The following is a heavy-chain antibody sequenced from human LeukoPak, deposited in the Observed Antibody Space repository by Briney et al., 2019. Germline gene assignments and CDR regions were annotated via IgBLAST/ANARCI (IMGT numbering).Heavy chain of an antibody. CDR1: GYTFTSSG. J-gene: IGHJ4*02. V-gene: IGHV1-18*01. CDR3: ARDRLIAAAALFDY. D-gene: IGHD6-13*01. CDR2: ISAYNGNT. Sequence: GASVKVSCKASGYTFTSSGISWVRQAPGQGLEWMGWISAYNGNTNYAQKLQGRVTMTTDTSTSTAYMELRSLRSDDTAVYYCARDRLIAAAALFDYWGQGTLVTVSS.